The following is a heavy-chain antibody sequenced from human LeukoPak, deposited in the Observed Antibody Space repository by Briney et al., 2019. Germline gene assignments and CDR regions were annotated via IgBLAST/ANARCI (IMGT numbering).Heavy chain of an antibody. CDR2: IKPDGGEK. V-gene: IGHV3-7*02. CDR1: GFTFSSYS. Sequence: GGSLRLSCAASGFTFSSYSMTWVRQAPGKGLEWVANIKPDGGEKYYVDSLKGRFTISRDNAENSLYLQMNSLRAEDTAVYYCARATNGRFDIWGQGTMVTVSS. J-gene: IGHJ3*02. D-gene: IGHD2-8*01. CDR3: ARATNGRFDI.